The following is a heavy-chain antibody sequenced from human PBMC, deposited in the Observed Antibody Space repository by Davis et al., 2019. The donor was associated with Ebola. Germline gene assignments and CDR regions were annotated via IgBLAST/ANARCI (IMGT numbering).Heavy chain of an antibody. V-gene: IGHV1-3*01. Sequence: AASVKVSCKASGYTFTSYTMHWVRQAPGQRLEWMGWINAGNGNRKYSQKFQGRVTITRDTSASTAYMELSSLRSEDTAVYYCARGSGISYYFDFWGQGTLVTVSS. CDR2: INAGNGNR. CDR3: ARGSGISYYFDF. CDR1: GYTFTSYT. J-gene: IGHJ4*02. D-gene: IGHD3-10*01.